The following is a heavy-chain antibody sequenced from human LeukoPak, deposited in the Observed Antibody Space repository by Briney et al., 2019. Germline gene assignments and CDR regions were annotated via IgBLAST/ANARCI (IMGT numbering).Heavy chain of an antibody. CDR3: AKHHEDWQQLGYFDY. CDR1: GFTFSSNA. CDR2: IAYDGSNN. J-gene: IGHJ4*02. D-gene: IGHD6-13*01. Sequence: QTAGSLRLSCVASGFTFSSNAMHCDRQAQGKGLEWVADIAYDGSNNYYEDYMKGRFTISRDNSRNTLYLQMNSLRTEDTAVYYCAKHHEDWQQLGYFDYWGQGTLVTVSS. V-gene: IGHV3-30*18.